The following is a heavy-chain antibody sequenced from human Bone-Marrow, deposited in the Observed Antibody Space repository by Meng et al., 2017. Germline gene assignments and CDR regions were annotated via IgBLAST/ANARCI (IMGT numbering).Heavy chain of an antibody. J-gene: IGHJ4*02. D-gene: IGHD4-11*01. CDR1: GYTFTDNN. V-gene: IGHV1-2*06. CDR2: INPNSGDT. Sequence: ASVKVSCKASGYTFTDNNIHWVRQAPGQGLEWMGRINPNSGDTNYAQNCQGRVTMTRDTSISTAYMELRRLTSDDTAVDYCTRGVLKTVTGDYWGQGTLVTVSS. CDR3: TRGVLKTVTGDY.